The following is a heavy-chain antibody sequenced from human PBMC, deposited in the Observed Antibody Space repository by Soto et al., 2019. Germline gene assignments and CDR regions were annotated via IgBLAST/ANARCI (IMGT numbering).Heavy chain of an antibody. CDR1: GGTISSYY. CDR3: ARARQKFGGVIARGTWFDP. Sequence: PSETLSLTCTVSGGTISSYYWSWIRQPPGKGLEWIGYTYYSGSTNYNPSLKSRVTISVDTSKNQFSLKLSSVTAADTAVYYCARARQKFGGVIARGTWFDPWGQGTLVTVSS. J-gene: IGHJ5*02. D-gene: IGHD3-16*02. CDR2: TYYSGST. V-gene: IGHV4-59*01.